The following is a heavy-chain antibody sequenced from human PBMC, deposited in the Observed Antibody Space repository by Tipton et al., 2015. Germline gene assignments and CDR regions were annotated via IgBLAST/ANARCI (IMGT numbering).Heavy chain of an antibody. CDR1: GFTFTGDS. Sequence: SLRLSCAASGFTFTGDSMNWVRQAPGKGLEWVSFISPSSRYIYYGDSVKGRFTISRDNRRNSLNLQMNSLRAEDTAVYYCVRDPGRYVDYWGQGTLATVSS. CDR2: ISPSSRYI. CDR3: VRDPGRYVDY. J-gene: IGHJ4*02. V-gene: IGHV3-21*01. D-gene: IGHD6-19*01.